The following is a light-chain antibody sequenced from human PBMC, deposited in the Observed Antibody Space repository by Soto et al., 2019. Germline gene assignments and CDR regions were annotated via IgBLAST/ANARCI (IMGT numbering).Light chain of an antibody. V-gene: IGLV2-14*01. Sequence: QSVLTQPASVSGSPGQSITISCTGTSSDVGNYKYVSWYPQHPGKAPKLMIYEVSNRPSGVSNRFSGSKSGNTASLTISGLQADDETAYYCFSYTSSGPYVFGPGTTLTVL. CDR2: EVS. J-gene: IGLJ1*01. CDR3: FSYTSSGPYV. CDR1: SSDVGNYKY.